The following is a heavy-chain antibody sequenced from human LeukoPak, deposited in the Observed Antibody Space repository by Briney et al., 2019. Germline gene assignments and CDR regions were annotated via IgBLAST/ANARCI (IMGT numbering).Heavy chain of an antibody. V-gene: IGHV1-8*01. CDR2: MNPNSGNT. D-gene: IGHD3-3*01. J-gene: IGHJ5*02. CDR3: ASSPYYDFWSGYSSPNWFDP. CDR1: GYTLTSYD. Sequence: ASVKVSCKASGYTLTSYDINWVRQATGQGLEWMGWMNPNSGNTGYAQKFQGRVTMTRNTSISTAYMELSSLRSEDTAVYYCASSPYYDFWSGYSSPNWFDPWGQGTLVTVSS.